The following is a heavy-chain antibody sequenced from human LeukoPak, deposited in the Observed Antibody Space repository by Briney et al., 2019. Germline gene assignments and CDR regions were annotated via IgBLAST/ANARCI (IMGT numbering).Heavy chain of an antibody. J-gene: IGHJ5*02. Sequence: SVKVSCKASGGTFSSYAISWVRQAPGQGLEWMGGIIPIFGTANYAQKFQGRVTITADESTSTAYMELSSLRSEDTAVYYCARGKEPAAIGDSFGWFDPWGQGTLVTVSS. D-gene: IGHD2-2*01. CDR2: IIPIFGTA. CDR1: GGTFSSYA. V-gene: IGHV1-69*01. CDR3: ARGKEPAAIGDSFGWFDP.